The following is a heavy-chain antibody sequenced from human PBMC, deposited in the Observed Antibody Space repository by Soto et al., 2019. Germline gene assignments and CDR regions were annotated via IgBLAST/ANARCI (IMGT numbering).Heavy chain of an antibody. CDR3: VTGGRIMITFGGVIANGAFDV. D-gene: IGHD3-16*02. J-gene: IGHJ3*01. V-gene: IGHV3-72*01. CDR2: SRNRDNGYTT. CDR1: GFTFSDRY. Sequence: GGSLRLSCTGSGFTFSDRYMDWVRQAPGKGLEWVGRSRNRDNGYTTEFAAPVKGRFTISRDDSRNSLYLQMNRMKAEDTAVYSCVTGGRIMITFGGVIANGAFDVWGQGPMGT.